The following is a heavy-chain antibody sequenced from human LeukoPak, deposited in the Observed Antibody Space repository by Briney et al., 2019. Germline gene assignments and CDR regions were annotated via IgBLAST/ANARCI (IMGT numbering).Heavy chain of an antibody. V-gene: IGHV3-23*01. Sequence: GGSLRLSCAASGFTFSTYAMNWVRQAPGKGLEWVSVIIGSSAITYYADSVKGRFIISRDNSKNTLFLQMNSLRAEDTATYYCARPYGDYARGALDIWGQGTLVSVSS. CDR1: GFTFSTYA. D-gene: IGHD4-17*01. CDR3: ARPYGDYARGALDI. CDR2: IIGSSAIT. J-gene: IGHJ3*02.